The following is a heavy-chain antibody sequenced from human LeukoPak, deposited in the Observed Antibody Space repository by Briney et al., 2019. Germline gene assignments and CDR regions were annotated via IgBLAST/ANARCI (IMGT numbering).Heavy chain of an antibody. CDR2: IWYDGSNK. V-gene: IGHV3-33*01. J-gene: IGHJ6*04. Sequence: GGSLRLSCAASGFTFGSYGMRWVRQAPGKGLEWVAVIWYDGSNKYYADSVKGRFTISRDNSKNTLYLQMNSLRAEDTAVYYCARALISSSWRTWATYYYYGMDVWGKGTTVTVSS. D-gene: IGHD6-13*01. CDR1: GFTFGSYG. CDR3: ARALISSSWRTWATYYYYGMDV.